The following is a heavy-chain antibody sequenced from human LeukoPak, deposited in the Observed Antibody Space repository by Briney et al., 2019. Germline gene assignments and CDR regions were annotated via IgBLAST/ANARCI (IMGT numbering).Heavy chain of an antibody. CDR2: IYHSGYT. CDR3: ARGDRFDY. Sequence: SETLSLTCTVSGYSLSSGYYWGWIRQPPGKGLEWIGSIYHSGYTYYNPSLKRRVTISVDTPKNQFSLKLSSVTAADTAVYYCARGDRFDYWGQGTLVAVSS. J-gene: IGHJ4*02. V-gene: IGHV4-38-2*02. CDR1: GYSLSSGYY.